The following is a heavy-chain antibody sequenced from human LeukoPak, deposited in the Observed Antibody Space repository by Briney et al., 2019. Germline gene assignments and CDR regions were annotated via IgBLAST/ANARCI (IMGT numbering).Heavy chain of an antibody. Sequence: GGSLRLSCAASGLSVRSNFMSWVRQAPGKGLEWVSAIYSGGSTTYDDAVKGRFTISREHSTKKPYFQRNSLRAEDKAVYYCGREGDGDPIDYWGQGTLVTVSS. CDR1: GLSVRSNF. CDR2: IYSGGST. J-gene: IGHJ4*02. CDR3: GREGDGDPIDY. V-gene: IGHV3-53*01. D-gene: IGHD4-17*01.